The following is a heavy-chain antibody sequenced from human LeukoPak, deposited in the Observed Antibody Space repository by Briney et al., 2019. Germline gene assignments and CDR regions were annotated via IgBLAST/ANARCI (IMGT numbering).Heavy chain of an antibody. CDR3: AGDLYCSSTRWYLEGYNLFDP. J-gene: IGHJ5*02. Sequence: ASVKVSCKASGYTFTSYGISWVRQAPGQGLEWMGWISAYNGNTNYAQKLQGRVTMTTDTSTSTAYMELRSLRSDDTAVYYCAGDLYCSSTRWYLEGYNLFDPWGQGTLVNVSS. D-gene: IGHD2-2*01. CDR1: GYTFTSYG. V-gene: IGHV1-18*01. CDR2: ISAYNGNT.